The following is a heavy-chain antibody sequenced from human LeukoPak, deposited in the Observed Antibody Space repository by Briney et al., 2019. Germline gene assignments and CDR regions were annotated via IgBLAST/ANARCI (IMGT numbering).Heavy chain of an antibody. D-gene: IGHD3-10*01. V-gene: IGHV3-21*01. J-gene: IGHJ4*02. CDR1: GFTFSSYS. Sequence: GGSLRLSCAASGFTFSSYSMNWVRQAPGKGLEWVSSISSSSSYIYYAGSVKGRFTISRDNAKNSLYLQMNSLRAEDTAVYYCARAYYGSGSYYQQRFDYWGQGTLVTVSS. CDR3: ARAYYGSGSYYQQRFDY. CDR2: ISSSSSYI.